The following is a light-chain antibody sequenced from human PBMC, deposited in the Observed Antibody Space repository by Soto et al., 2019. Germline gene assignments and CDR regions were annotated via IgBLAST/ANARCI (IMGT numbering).Light chain of an antibody. CDR1: QTVSSSY. CDR3: QQYDNSPLT. V-gene: IGKV3-20*01. CDR2: GAS. Sequence: VLPQSQGTLSFSSGERATLCCRASQTVSSSYLARYQQKPGQAPRLLSYGASNRATGIPDRFSGSGSGTDFTLTISRLEPEDFAVYYCQQYDNSPLTFGGGTKVDIK. J-gene: IGKJ4*01.